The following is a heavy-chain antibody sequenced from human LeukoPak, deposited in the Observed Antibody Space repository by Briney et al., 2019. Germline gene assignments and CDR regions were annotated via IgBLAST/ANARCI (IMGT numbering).Heavy chain of an antibody. J-gene: IGHJ3*02. CDR2: ISWNSGSI. D-gene: IGHD6-19*01. Sequence: GRSLRLSCAASGFTFDDYAMHWVRQAPWKGLEWVSGISWNSGSIGYADSVKGRFTISRDNAKNSLYLQMNSLGAEDTALYYCAKDIGAVAGYAFDIWGQGTMVTVSS. V-gene: IGHV3-9*01. CDR1: GFTFDDYA. CDR3: AKDIGAVAGYAFDI.